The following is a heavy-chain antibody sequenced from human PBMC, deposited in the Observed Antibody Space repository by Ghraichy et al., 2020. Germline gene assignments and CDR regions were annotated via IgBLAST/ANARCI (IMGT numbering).Heavy chain of an antibody. D-gene: IGHD3-16*01. CDR2: ISAYNGNT. J-gene: IGHJ6*02. V-gene: IGHV1-18*04. Sequence: ASVKVSCKASGYTFTSYGISWVRQAPGQGLEWMGWISAYNGNTNYAQKLQGRVTMTTDTSTSTAYMELRSLRSDDTAVYYCARGGIRGGGYYYYGMDVWGQGTTVTVSS. CDR3: ARGGIRGGGYYYYGMDV. CDR1: GYTFTSYG.